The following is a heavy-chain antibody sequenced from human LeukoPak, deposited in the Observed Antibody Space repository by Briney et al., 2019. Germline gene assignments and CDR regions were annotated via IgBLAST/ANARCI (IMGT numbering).Heavy chain of an antibody. J-gene: IGHJ6*04. V-gene: IGHV4-4*07. CDR2: IYTSGST. CDR1: GGSISSYY. CDR3: ARESPRSGYYYGDDAFDL. D-gene: IGHD3-22*01. Sequence: SETLSLTCTVSGGSISSYYWSWIRQPAGKGLEWIGRIYTSGSTNYNPSLKSRVTMSVDTSKNQFSLKLSSVTAADTAVYYCARESPRSGYYYGDDAFDLWGKGTTVTVSS.